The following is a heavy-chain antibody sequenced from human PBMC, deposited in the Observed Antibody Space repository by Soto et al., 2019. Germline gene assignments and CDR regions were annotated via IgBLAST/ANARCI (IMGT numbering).Heavy chain of an antibody. CDR3: AKPKGTYSSGYYDFDF. V-gene: IGHV1-69*01. CDR1: GGTFSTYA. J-gene: IGHJ4*02. CDR2: IIPLFGTA. D-gene: IGHD6-19*01. Sequence: QVQLEQSGAEVKQPGSSVRVSCKTSGGTFSTYALNWVRQAPGQGLEWMGAIIPLFGTAYYSQKFHGRVTITADESTSTAYMELSSLRSDDTAVYFCAKPKGTYSSGYYDFDFWGQGTLVTVSS.